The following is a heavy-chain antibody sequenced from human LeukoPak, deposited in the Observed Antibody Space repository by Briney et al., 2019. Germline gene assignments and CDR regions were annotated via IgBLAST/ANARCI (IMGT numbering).Heavy chain of an antibody. D-gene: IGHD6-19*01. Sequence: SETLSLTCTVSGGSISSYYWSWIRQPPGKGLEWIGYVYYSGNTNYNPSLKSRVTISVDTSKNQFSLKLSSVTAADTALYYCARRRGSSGTIDYWGQGTLVTVSS. J-gene: IGHJ4*02. CDR3: ARRRGSSGTIDY. CDR2: VYYSGNT. V-gene: IGHV4-59*08. CDR1: GGSISSYY.